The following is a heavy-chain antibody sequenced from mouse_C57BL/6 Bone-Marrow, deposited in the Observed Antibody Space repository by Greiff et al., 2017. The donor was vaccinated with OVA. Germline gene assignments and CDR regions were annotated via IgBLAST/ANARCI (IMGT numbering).Heavy chain of an antibody. Sequence: VQGVESGPGLVAPSQSLSITCTVSGFSLTSYAISWVRQPPGKGLEWLGVIWTGGGTNYNSALKSRLSISKDNSKSQVFLKMNSLQTDDTARYYCARDYYGSSYLYWYFDVWGTGTTVTVSS. J-gene: IGHJ1*03. D-gene: IGHD1-1*01. CDR2: IWTGGGT. CDR3: ARDYYGSSYLYWYFDV. V-gene: IGHV2-9-1*01. CDR1: GFSLTSYA.